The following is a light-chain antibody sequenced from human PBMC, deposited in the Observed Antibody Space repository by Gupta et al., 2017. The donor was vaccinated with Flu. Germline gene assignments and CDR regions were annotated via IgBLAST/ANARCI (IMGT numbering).Light chain of an antibody. Sequence: VTIAYSASSSNMGSNSVNWYQQPTRAAPNLLIYNNTQRLTEVPARFSGSKSETSASVAISGLQAEDEADYYCASGDDSWNGGVFGGGTKPTVL. V-gene: IGLV1-44*01. CDR1: SSNMGSNS. CDR2: NNT. CDR3: ASGDDSWNGGV. J-gene: IGLJ3*02.